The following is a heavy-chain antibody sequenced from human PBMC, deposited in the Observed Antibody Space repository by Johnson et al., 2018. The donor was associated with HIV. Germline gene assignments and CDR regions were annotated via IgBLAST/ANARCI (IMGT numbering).Heavy chain of an antibody. J-gene: IGHJ3*02. V-gene: IGHV3-33*01. CDR2: IWADGSNT. CDR1: GFSFSTYG. CDR3: ARGGASDAFDI. D-gene: IGHD4/OR15-4a*01. Sequence: QVHLVESGGGVVQTGRSLRLSCASSGFSFSTYGMHWVRQAPGKGLEWVAIIWADGSNTYCADSVKGRFTISRDNSKNTLYLQMDSLRAEDTAVYYCARGGASDAFDIWGQGTMVTVSS.